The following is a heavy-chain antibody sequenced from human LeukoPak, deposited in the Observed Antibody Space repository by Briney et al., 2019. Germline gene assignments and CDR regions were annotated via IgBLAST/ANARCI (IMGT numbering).Heavy chain of an antibody. J-gene: IGHJ5*02. CDR1: GGSISSSSYY. CDR3: ASTYSGSLLGERWFDP. CDR2: IYYSGST. D-gene: IGHD6-13*01. V-gene: IGHV4-39*01. Sequence: SETLSLTCTVSGGSISSSSYYWGWIRQPPGKGLEWIGSIYYSGSTYYNPSLKSRVTISVDTSKNQFSLKLSSVTAADTAVYYCASTYSGSLLGERWFDPWGQGTLVTVSS.